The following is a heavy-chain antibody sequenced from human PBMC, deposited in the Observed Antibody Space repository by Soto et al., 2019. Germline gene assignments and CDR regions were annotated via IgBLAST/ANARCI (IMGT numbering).Heavy chain of an antibody. CDR3: ARGIGYCSGGSCYSEGYYYYYYMDV. D-gene: IGHD2-15*01. J-gene: IGHJ6*03. CDR1: GGPFSGYY. Sequence: SETLSLTCAVYGGPFSGYYWSWIRQPPGKGLEWVGEINHSGSTNYNPSLKSRVTISVDTSKNQFSLKLSSVTAADTAVYYCARGIGYCSGGSCYSEGYYYYYYMDVWGQGTTVTVSS. V-gene: IGHV4-34*01. CDR2: INHSGST.